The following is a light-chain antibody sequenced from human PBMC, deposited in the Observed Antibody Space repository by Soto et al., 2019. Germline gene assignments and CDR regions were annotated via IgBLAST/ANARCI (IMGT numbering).Light chain of an antibody. CDR3: QQRLFWPLFT. J-gene: IGKJ2*01. V-gene: IGKV3-11*01. CDR2: DAA. CDR1: QNIHSF. Sequence: EIVLTQSPATVSLSPGESATLSCRASQNIHSFLAWYQQRPGQAPRLLIYDAAFTAPAIPARFNCSGSGTDFTLTITRLQPEDFAVYYCQQRLFWPLFTFGQGTRLEIK.